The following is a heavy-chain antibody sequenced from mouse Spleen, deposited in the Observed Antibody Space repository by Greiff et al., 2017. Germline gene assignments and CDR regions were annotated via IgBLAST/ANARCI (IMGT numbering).Heavy chain of an antibody. CDR2: INPSSGYT. V-gene: IGHV1-4*01. D-gene: IGHD4-1*01. CDR1: GYNFTSYT. Sequence: QVQLKQSGAELARPGASVKMSCKASGYNFTSYTMHWVKQRPGQGLEWIGYINPSSGYTKYNQKFKDKATLTADKSSSTAYMQLSSLTSEDSAVYYCARLWEHYAMDYWGQGTSVTVSS. J-gene: IGHJ4*01. CDR3: ARLWEHYAMDY.